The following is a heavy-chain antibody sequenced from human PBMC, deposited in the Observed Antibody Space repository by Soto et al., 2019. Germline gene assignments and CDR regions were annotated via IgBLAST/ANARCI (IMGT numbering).Heavy chain of an antibody. CDR1: GFTVSSNY. CDR2: IYSGGST. V-gene: IGHV3-66*01. J-gene: IGHJ6*02. Sequence: EVQLVESGGGLVQPGGSLRLSCAASGFTVSSNYMSWVRQAPGKGLEWVSVIYSGGSTYYADSVKGRFTIYRDNSTNSLYLQMNSLRAEDTAVYYCARDRRTTDGIDVWGQGTTGTVSS. D-gene: IGHD1-7*01. CDR3: ARDRRTTDGIDV.